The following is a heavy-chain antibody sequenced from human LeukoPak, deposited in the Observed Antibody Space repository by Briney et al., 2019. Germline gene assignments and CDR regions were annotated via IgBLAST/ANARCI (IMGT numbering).Heavy chain of an antibody. D-gene: IGHD5-12*01. V-gene: IGHV3-21*01. CDR1: GFTFSSYS. CDR2: ISSSSSYI. Sequence: GGSLRLSCAASGFTFSSYSMNWVRQAPGKGLEWVSSISSSSSYIYYADSVKGRFTISRDNAKNSLYLQMNSLRAGDTAVYYCATAALVAYYYYMDVWGKGTTVTVS. CDR3: ATAALVAYYYYMDV. J-gene: IGHJ6*03.